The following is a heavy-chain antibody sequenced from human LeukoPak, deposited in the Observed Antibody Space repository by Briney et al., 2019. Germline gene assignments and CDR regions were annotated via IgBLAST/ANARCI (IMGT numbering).Heavy chain of an antibody. Sequence: GGSLRLSCAASTFTFSSYDMNWVRQAPGRGLEWVSYISSRSSTIYYADSVKGRFTISRDNAKKSLYLQMHSLRAEDTAVYYCATDRIVGATYEYWGQGTLVTVSS. CDR1: TFTFSSYD. V-gene: IGHV3-48*03. J-gene: IGHJ4*02. CDR3: ATDRIVGATYEY. D-gene: IGHD1-26*01. CDR2: ISSRSSTI.